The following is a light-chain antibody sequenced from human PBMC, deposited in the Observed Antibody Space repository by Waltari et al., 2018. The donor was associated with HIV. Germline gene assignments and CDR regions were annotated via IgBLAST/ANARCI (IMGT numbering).Light chain of an antibody. Sequence: QSVLTQPPSVSAAPGQKVTISCSGSSSNMGNNYVSWYQQLPGTAPKFLIYENNKRPSGIPDRFSGSKSGTSATLGITGLQTGDEADYYCGTWDNSLSAVVFGGGTKLTVL. V-gene: IGLV1-51*02. CDR2: ENN. J-gene: IGLJ2*01. CDR3: GTWDNSLSAVV. CDR1: SSNMGNNY.